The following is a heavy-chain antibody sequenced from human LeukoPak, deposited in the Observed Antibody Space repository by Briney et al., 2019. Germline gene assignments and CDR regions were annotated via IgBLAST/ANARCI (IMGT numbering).Heavy chain of an antibody. CDR1: GGSISSSTHY. CDR3: ARLSHYYDSSGYYLGSYYFDY. V-gene: IGHV4-39*01. Sequence: SETLSLTCSVSGGSISSSTHYWGWIRQPPGKGLEWIGNIYYSGSTYYNPSLKSRVTISADTSKNQFSLKLNSVTAADTAVYYCARLSHYYDSSGYYLGSYYFDYWGQGTLVTVSS. D-gene: IGHD3-22*01. J-gene: IGHJ4*02. CDR2: IYYSGST.